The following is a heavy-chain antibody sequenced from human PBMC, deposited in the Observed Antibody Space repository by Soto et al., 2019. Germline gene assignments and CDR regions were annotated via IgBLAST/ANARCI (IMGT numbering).Heavy chain of an antibody. Sequence: ASVKVSCKASGYTFTSYGISWVRQAPGQGLEWMGWISAYNGNTNYAQKLQGRVTMTTDTSTSTAYMELRSLRSDDTAVYYCASEEEGSDRDYSGFDVWGQGTTVTVSS. J-gene: IGHJ6*02. V-gene: IGHV1-18*01. CDR3: ASEEEGSDRDYSGFDV. CDR1: GYTFTSYG. CDR2: ISAYNGNT. D-gene: IGHD2-21*01.